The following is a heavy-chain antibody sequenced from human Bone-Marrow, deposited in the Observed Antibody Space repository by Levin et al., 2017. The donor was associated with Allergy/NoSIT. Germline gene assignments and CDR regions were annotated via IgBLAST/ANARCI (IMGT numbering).Heavy chain of an antibody. D-gene: IGHD2-15*01. CDR3: ARDRGYCSGGSCKLFDY. V-gene: IGHV3-74*01. Sequence: GESLKISCAASGFTFSSYWMHWVRQAPGKGLVWVSRINSDGSSTSYADSVKGRFTISRDNAKNTLYLQMNSLRAEDTAVYYCARDRGYCSGGSCKLFDYWGQGTLVTVSS. CDR1: GFTFSSYW. J-gene: IGHJ4*02. CDR2: INSDGSST.